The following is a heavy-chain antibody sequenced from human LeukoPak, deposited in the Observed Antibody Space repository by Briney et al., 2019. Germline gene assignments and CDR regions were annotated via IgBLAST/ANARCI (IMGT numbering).Heavy chain of an antibody. J-gene: IGHJ4*02. CDR1: GGCISSSSYY. CDR3: ARGSMEYSGYNPFDY. D-gene: IGHD5-12*01. V-gene: IGHV4-39*07. CDR2: IYYSGST. Sequence: SETLSLTCTVSGGCISSSSYYWGWIRQPPGKGLEWIGSIYYSGSTNYNPSLKSRLTMSVDTSKNQFSLKLSSVTAADTAVYYCARGSMEYSGYNPFDYWGQGTLVTVSS.